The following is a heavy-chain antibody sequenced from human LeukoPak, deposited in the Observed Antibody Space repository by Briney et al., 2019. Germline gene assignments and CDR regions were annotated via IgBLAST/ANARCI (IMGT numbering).Heavy chain of an antibody. CDR3: AKTASPTPQYYYYMDV. Sequence: GGTLRLSCAGSGFISRDDAMSCVRQTPGRGLEWGSAISGGGGSTFYADSVKGPFTISRDDSKNTLHLQMIRLRADDTAVYYCAKTASPTPQYYYYMDVWGKGTTVTIPS. D-gene: IGHD2-2*01. CDR1: GFISRDDA. V-gene: IGHV3-23*01. J-gene: IGHJ6*03. CDR2: ISGGGGST.